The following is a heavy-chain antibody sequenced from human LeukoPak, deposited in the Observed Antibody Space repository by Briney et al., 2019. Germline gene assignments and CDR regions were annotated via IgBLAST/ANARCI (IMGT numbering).Heavy chain of an antibody. CDR2: IKSKTDGGTT. V-gene: IGHV3-15*01. CDR1: GFTFSNAW. J-gene: IGHJ4*02. Sequence: GGSLRLSCAASGFTFSNAWMSWVRQAPGKGLEWGCRIKSKTDGGTTDYAAPVKGRFTISRDDSKNTLYLQMNSLKTEDTAVYYCTTGITMVRGVIHLIDYWGQGTLVTVSS. CDR3: TTGITMVRGVIHLIDY. D-gene: IGHD3-10*01.